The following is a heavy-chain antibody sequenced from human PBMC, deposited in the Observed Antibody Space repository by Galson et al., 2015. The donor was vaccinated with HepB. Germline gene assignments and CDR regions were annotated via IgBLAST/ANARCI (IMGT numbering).Heavy chain of an antibody. CDR2: INHSGNT. CDR1: DGSFSNYY. J-gene: IGHJ4*02. CDR3: ARSYSSGWHGFDY. D-gene: IGHD6-19*01. V-gene: IGHV4-34*01. Sequence: SETLSLTCAVYDGSFSNYYWSWIRQPPGKGLEWIGEINHSGNTNYNPSLKSRVTISVDTSKNQFSLQLSSVTAADTAVYYCARSYSSGWHGFDYWGQGTLVTVSS.